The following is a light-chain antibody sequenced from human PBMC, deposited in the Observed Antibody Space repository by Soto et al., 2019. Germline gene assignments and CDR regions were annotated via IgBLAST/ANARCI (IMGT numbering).Light chain of an antibody. J-gene: IGLJ1*01. V-gene: IGLV2-14*01. CDR1: SSDVGGYNY. Sequence: QSALTQPASVSGSPGQSITISCTGTSSDVGGYNYVSWYQQHPGKAPKLMIYEVSNRPSGVSNRFSGSKSGNTASLTISGLQAEDDADYSCSSYTSSSIDYVFGTGTKVTVL. CDR2: EVS. CDR3: SSYTSSSIDYV.